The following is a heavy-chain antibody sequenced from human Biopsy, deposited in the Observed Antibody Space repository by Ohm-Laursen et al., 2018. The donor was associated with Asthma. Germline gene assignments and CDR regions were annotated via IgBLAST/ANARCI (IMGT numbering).Heavy chain of an antibody. V-gene: IGHV1-69*13. J-gene: IGHJ5*02. CDR2: ILPILGTS. CDR3: ARGQKSPGDRWFDP. D-gene: IGHD7-27*01. CDR1: GGTFSTFT. Sequence: SVKVSCKASGGTFSTFTITWVRQAPGQAPEWMGGILPILGTSNYAQKFQGRVTITADESTRTAYMELSRLRSDDTALYYCARGQKSPGDRWFDPWGQGTLVTVSS.